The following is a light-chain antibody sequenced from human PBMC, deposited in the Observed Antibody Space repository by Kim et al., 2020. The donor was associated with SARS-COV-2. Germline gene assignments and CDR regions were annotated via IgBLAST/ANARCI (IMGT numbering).Light chain of an antibody. J-gene: IGLJ3*02. CDR1: SSNIGIHS. V-gene: IGLV1-51*01. CDR2: DND. Sequence: QSVLTQPPSVSAAPGQKVTISCSGSSSNIGIHSVSWYQQLPGTAPKFLIYDNDERPSGIPDRFSGSKSDTSATLAITGLQTGDEADYYCGTWDSSLSAWVFGGGTQLTVL. CDR3: GTWDSSLSAWV.